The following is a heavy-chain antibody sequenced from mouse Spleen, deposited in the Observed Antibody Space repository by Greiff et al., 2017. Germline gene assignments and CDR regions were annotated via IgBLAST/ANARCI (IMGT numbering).Heavy chain of an antibody. CDR2: INYDGSST. Sequence: DVKLVESEGGLVQPGSSMKLSCTASGFTFSDYYMAWVRQVPEKGLEWVANINYDGSSTYYLDSLKSRFIISRDNAKNILYLQMSSLKSEDTATYYCARDQGFFDYWGQGTTLTVSS. V-gene: IGHV5-16*01. CDR3: ARDQGFFDY. CDR1: GFTFSDYY. J-gene: IGHJ2*01. D-gene: IGHD3-2*02.